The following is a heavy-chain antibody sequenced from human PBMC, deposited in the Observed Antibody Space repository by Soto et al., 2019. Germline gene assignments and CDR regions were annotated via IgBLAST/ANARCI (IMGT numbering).Heavy chain of an antibody. CDR3: ARSGSFAPVDY. CDR2: IYYSGST. D-gene: IGHD1-26*01. CDR1: GGSISSGDYY. Sequence: SETLSLTCTVSGGSISSGDYYWTWIRQPPGKGLEWIGYIYYSGSTYYNPSLKSRVTISVDTSKNHFSLKLSSVTAADTAVYYCARSGSFAPVDYWGQGTLVTSPQ. J-gene: IGHJ4*02. V-gene: IGHV4-30-4*01.